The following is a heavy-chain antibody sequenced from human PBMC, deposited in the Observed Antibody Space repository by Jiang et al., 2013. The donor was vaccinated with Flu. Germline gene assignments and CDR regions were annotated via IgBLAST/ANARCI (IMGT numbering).Heavy chain of an antibody. D-gene: IGHD5-18*01. CDR3: AGSLFDTAMVPQDYYYYYGMDV. CDR2: TYYRSKWYN. J-gene: IGHJ6*02. CDR1: GDSVSSNSAA. Sequence: QTLSLTCAISGDSVSSNSAAWNWIRQSPSRGLEWLGRTYYRSKWYNDYAVSVKSRITINPDTSKNQFSLQLNSVTPEDTAVYYCAGSLFDTAMVPQDYYYYYGMDVWGQGTTVTVSS. V-gene: IGHV6-1*01.